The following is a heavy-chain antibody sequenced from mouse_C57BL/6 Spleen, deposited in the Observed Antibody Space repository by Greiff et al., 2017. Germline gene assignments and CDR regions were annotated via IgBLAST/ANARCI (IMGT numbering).Heavy chain of an antibody. Sequence: EVNVVESGGGLVKPGGSLKLSCAASGFTFSSYTMSWVRQTPEKRLEWVATISGGGGNTYYPDSVKGRFTISRDNATNTLYLQMSSLRSEDTALYYCARQGDDYGSRTYYFDYWGQGTTLTVSS. J-gene: IGHJ2*01. CDR2: ISGGGGNT. CDR3: ARQGDDYGSRTYYFDY. V-gene: IGHV5-9*01. D-gene: IGHD1-1*01. CDR1: GFTFSSYT.